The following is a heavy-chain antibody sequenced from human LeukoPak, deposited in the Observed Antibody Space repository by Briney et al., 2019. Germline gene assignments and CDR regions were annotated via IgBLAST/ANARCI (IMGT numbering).Heavy chain of an antibody. Sequence: SETLSLTCAVYGGSFSGYYWSWIRQPPGKGLEWIGEINHSGSTNYNPSLKSRVTISVDTSKNQFSLELSSVTAADTAVYYCARFNSGSYQHYFDYWGQGTLVTVSS. CDR2: INHSGST. CDR3: ARFNSGSYQHYFDY. D-gene: IGHD1-26*01. J-gene: IGHJ4*02. V-gene: IGHV4-34*01. CDR1: GGSFSGYY.